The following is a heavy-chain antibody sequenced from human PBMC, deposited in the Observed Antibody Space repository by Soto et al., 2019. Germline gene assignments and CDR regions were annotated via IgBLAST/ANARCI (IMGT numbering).Heavy chain of an antibody. V-gene: IGHV3-74*01. CDR3: ARDLKEDYFDY. Sequence: GVSLRLSCAASGFTFSSYWMHWVRQAPGKGLVWVSRINSDGSITSYADSVKGRFTISRDNAKNTLYLQMNSLRAEDTAVYYCARDLKEDYFDYWGQGTLVTVSS. J-gene: IGHJ4*02. CDR1: GFTFSSYW. D-gene: IGHD3-9*01. CDR2: INSDGSIT.